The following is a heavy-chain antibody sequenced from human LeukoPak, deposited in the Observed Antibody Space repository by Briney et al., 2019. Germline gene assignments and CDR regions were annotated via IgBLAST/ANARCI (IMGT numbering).Heavy chain of an antibody. CDR1: GGTFSSYA. D-gene: IGHD3-10*01. CDR2: IIPILGIA. Sequence: SVKVSCKASGGTFSSYAISWVRQAPGQGLEWMGRIIPILGIANYAQKFQGRVTITADKSTSTAYMELSSLRSEDTAVYYCAADTMVRGVKIFDYWGQGTLVTVSS. J-gene: IGHJ4*02. V-gene: IGHV1-69*04. CDR3: AADTMVRGVKIFDY.